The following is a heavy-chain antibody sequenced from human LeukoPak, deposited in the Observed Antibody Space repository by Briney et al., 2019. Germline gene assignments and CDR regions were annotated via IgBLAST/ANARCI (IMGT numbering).Heavy chain of an antibody. CDR2: IYYSGST. CDR1: GCSISSYY. D-gene: IGHD1-26*01. J-gene: IGHJ5*02. V-gene: IGHV4-59*01. CDR3: ARGGNYWPQWWFDP. Sequence: PSETLSLTCTVSGCSISSYYWSWIRQPPGKGLEWIGYIYYSGSTNYNPSLKSRVTISVDTSKNQFSLKLSSVTAADTAVYYCARGGNYWPQWWFDPWGRGTLASVSS.